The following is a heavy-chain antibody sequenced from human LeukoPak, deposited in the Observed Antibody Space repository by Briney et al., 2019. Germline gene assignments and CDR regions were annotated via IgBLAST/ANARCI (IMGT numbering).Heavy chain of an antibody. CDR1: GFTFSSYA. CDR2: IWSDGSNK. J-gene: IGHJ3*02. Sequence: GGSLRLSCAASGFTFSSYAMHWVRQAPGKGLEWVAVIWSDGSNKYYADSVKGRFTISRDNSKNTLYLQMNSLRAEDTAVYYCAKGDTAMVLDAFDICGQGTMVTVSS. CDR3: AKGDTAMVLDAFDI. V-gene: IGHV3-33*06. D-gene: IGHD5-18*01.